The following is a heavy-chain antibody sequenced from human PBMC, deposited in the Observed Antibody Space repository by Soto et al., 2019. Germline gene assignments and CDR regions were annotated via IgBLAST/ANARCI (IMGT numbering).Heavy chain of an antibody. J-gene: IGHJ4*01. V-gene: IGHV6-1*01. CDR3: ARGEQYSGRIFDY. Sequence: TLSLTCAITGDIVSSNSAGWSWVRQSPSRGLEWLGRTYYRSKWYYEYAVSVRGRITINPDTSKNQYSLQLNSVTPEDTAVYFCARGEQYSGRIFDYLGQGTLVTVSS. CDR2: TYYRSKWYY. CDR1: GDIVSSNSAG. D-gene: IGHD1-26*01.